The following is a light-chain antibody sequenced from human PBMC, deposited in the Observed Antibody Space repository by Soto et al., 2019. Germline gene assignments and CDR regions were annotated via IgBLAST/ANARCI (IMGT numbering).Light chain of an antibody. Sequence: SYELTQPPSVSVSPGQTASITCSGDKLGDKYACWYQQKPGQSPVLVIYQDIKRPSGIPERFSGSNSGSTATLTISGTQAMDEADYYCQAWDSSSSLLFGGGTKLTVL. CDR1: KLGDKY. CDR3: QAWDSSSSLL. J-gene: IGLJ2*01. V-gene: IGLV3-1*01. CDR2: QDI.